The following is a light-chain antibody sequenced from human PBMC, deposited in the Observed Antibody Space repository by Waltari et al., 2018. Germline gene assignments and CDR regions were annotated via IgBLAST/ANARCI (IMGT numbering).Light chain of an antibody. J-gene: IGLJ1*01. Sequence: QLVLTQSPSASASLGASVKPTCTLSSGHSTYAIAWHQQQPAKGPRYLMNLNSDGTYTKGDGIPDRFSGSSSGAERYLTISSLQSEDAADYYCQAWGTGIVFGTGTKVTVL. CDR3: QAWGTGIV. CDR1: SGHSTYA. V-gene: IGLV4-69*01. CDR2: LNSDGTY.